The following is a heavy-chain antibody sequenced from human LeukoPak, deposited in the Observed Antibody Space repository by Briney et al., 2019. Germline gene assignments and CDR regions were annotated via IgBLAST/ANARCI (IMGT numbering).Heavy chain of an antibody. D-gene: IGHD5-18*01. CDR2: INPNSGGT. Sequence: ASVKVSCKASGYTFTGYYMHWVRQAPGQGLEWMGWINPNSGGTNYAQKFQGRVTMTRDTSINTAYMELSRLRSDDTAVYYCARTGGYSYGYRSFYNYWGQGTLVTVSS. CDR3: ARTGGYSYGYRSFYNY. J-gene: IGHJ4*02. V-gene: IGHV1-2*02. CDR1: GYTFTGYY.